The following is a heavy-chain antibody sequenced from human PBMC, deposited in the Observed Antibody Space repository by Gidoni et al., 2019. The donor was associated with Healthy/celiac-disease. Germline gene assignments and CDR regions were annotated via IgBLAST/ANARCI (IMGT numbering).Heavy chain of an antibody. Sequence: QVQLQESGPGLVKPSLTLSLPCPVSGGSLSRADYYWSWIRKPPGKGLEWIGYIYYSGSTYYNPSLKSRVTIAVDTSKNQFSLKLSSVTAADTAVYYCARDQVLSANGLASHITIFGGAWGYYYGMDVWGQGTTVTVSS. CDR2: IYYSGST. D-gene: IGHD3-3*01. CDR1: GGSLSRADYY. V-gene: IGHV4-30-4*01. CDR3: ARDQVLSANGLASHITIFGGAWGYYYGMDV. J-gene: IGHJ6*02.